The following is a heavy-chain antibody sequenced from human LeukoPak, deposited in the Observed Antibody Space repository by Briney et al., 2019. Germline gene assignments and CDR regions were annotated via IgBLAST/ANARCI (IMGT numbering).Heavy chain of an antibody. CDR2: ISHDGSDK. CDR3: VQRGGLDY. D-gene: IGHD3-16*01. J-gene: IGHJ4*02. V-gene: IGHV3-30*03. Sequence: PGGSLRLSCAASGFTLSSYWIHWVRQAPGKGLEWVAIISHDGSDKYYADSVKGRFTISRDNSKNTLHLQMSSLRAEDTAVYYCVQRGGLDYWGQGTLVTVSS. CDR1: GFTLSSYW.